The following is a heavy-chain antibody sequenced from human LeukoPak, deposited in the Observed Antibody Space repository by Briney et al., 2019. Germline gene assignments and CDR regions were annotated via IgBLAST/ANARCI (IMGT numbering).Heavy chain of an antibody. D-gene: IGHD3-22*01. CDR1: GGTFSSYA. V-gene: IGHV1-69*13. J-gene: IGHJ1*01. Sequence: ASVKVSCKASGGTFSSYAISWVRQAPGQGLEWMGGIIPIFGTANYAQKFLGRVTITADESTSTAYMELSSLRSEDTAVYYCARDDENSRGYYQYFQHWGQGTLVTVSS. CDR3: ARDDENSRGYYQYFQH. CDR2: IIPIFGTA.